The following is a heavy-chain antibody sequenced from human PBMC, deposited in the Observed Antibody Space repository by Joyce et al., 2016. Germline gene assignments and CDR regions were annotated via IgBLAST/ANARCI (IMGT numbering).Heavy chain of an antibody. D-gene: IGHD2-21*01. Sequence: EVQLVQSGAEVKKRGESLKISCKGSGFSFNSHWIAWVRQMHGKGLEWMWSVYPGDSEPRYRPSFQGDVTISADKSITTAYLQWSSLKASDTAMYYCARQGNPYYLYGMDVWGQGTTVIVSS. CDR1: GFSFNSHW. CDR3: ARQGNPYYLYGMDV. J-gene: IGHJ6*01. CDR2: VYPGDSEP. V-gene: IGHV5-51*01.